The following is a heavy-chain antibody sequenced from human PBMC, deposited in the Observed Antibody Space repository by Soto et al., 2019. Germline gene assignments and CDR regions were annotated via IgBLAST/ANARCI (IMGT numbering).Heavy chain of an antibody. D-gene: IGHD6-19*01. CDR2: ISYDGSNK. CDR1: GFIFSNYA. Sequence: GGSLSLSCAGSGFIFSNYAVSWVRQAPGKGLEWVSAVISYDGSNKYYADSVKGRFTISRDNSKNTLYLQMNSLRAEDTAVYYCARVPIPYNSGISRSYFDYWGQGTLVTVSS. CDR3: ARVPIPYNSGISRSYFDY. J-gene: IGHJ4*02. V-gene: IGHV3-30-3*01.